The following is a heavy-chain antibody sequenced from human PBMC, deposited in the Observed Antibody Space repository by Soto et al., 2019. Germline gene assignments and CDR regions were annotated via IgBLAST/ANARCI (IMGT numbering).Heavy chain of an antibody. Sequence: SETLSLTCTVSGGSISSGGYFWSWIRQHPGKGLEWIGFIYYSGSTYYNPSLKSRVTISVDTSKNQFSLKLSSVTAADTAVYYCAREGAAPYYYYGMDVWGQGTTVTVSS. CDR1: GGSISSGGYF. CDR2: IYYSGST. D-gene: IGHD6-6*01. V-gene: IGHV4-31*03. J-gene: IGHJ6*02. CDR3: AREGAAPYYYYGMDV.